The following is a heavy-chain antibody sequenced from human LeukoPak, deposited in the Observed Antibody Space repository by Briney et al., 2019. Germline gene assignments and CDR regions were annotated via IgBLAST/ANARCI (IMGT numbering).Heavy chain of an antibody. Sequence: PEGSLRLSCAASGFSFSSYTMNWVRQTPGKGLEWVSGIGGSGDNTYYADPVKGRFSISRDNSKNTVYLQMNSLRAEDTAVYYCAKRRYYDSSGYLYWFFDLWGRGTLVTVSS. CDR3: AKRRYYDSSGYLYWFFDL. CDR1: GFSFSSYT. V-gene: IGHV3-23*01. J-gene: IGHJ2*01. CDR2: IGGSGDNT. D-gene: IGHD3-22*01.